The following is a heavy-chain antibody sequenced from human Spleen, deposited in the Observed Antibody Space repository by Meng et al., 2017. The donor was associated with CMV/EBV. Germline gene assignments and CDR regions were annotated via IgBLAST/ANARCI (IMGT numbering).Heavy chain of an antibody. D-gene: IGHD2-2*01. CDR1: GLTLSTNA. Sequence: GSLRLSCAASGLTLSTNAMSWVRQAPGKGLEWVSGISASGASTYFADSVKGRFTISRDKSKNTVYLQTSSLRVDDTAVYYCVKGCSSTDCSIGDGMDVWGQGTTVTVSS. J-gene: IGHJ6*02. V-gene: IGHV3-23*01. CDR3: VKGCSSTDCSIGDGMDV. CDR2: ISASGAST.